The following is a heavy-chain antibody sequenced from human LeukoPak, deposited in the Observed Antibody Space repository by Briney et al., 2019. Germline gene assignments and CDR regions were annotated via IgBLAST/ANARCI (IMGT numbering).Heavy chain of an antibody. Sequence: GGSLRLSCAASGFTFSSYAMSWVRQAPGKGLEWVSVIRGTGGTTYYADSAKGRFTISRDNSKNTLYLQMNSLRGEDTAVYYCAKDRMVTTGLGALDIWGPGTMVIVSS. CDR3: AKDRMVTTGLGALDI. CDR1: GFTFSSYA. CDR2: IRGTGGTT. J-gene: IGHJ3*02. V-gene: IGHV3-23*01. D-gene: IGHD4-17*01.